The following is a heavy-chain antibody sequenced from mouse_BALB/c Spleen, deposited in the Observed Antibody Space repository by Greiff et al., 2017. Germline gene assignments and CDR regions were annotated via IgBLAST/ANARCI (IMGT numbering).Heavy chain of an antibody. CDR2: ISSGGSYT. J-gene: IGHJ4*01. CDR3: ARHKTTVVASDAMDY. V-gene: IGHV5-9-3*01. D-gene: IGHD1-1*01. CDR1: GFTFSSYA. Sequence: EVKLVESGGGLVKPGGSLKLSCAASGFTFSSYAMSWVRQTPEKRLEWVATISSGGSYTYYPDSVKGRFTISRDNAKNTQYLQMSSLRSEDTAMYYCARHKTTVVASDAMDYWGQGTSVTVSA.